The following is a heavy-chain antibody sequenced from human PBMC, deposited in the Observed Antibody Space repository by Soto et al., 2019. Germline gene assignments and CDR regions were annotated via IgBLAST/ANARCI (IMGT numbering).Heavy chain of an antibody. CDR1: GYTFTSYG. J-gene: IGHJ4*02. D-gene: IGHD3-3*01. CDR3: ARDKYYDFWSGYLEFDY. CDR2: ISAYNGNT. Sequence: ASVKVSCKASGYTFTSYGISWVRQAPGEGLEWMGWISAYNGNTNYAQKLQGRVTMTTDTSTSTAYMELRSLRSDDTAVYYCARDKYYDFWSGYLEFDYLGQGTLVTVSS. V-gene: IGHV1-18*01.